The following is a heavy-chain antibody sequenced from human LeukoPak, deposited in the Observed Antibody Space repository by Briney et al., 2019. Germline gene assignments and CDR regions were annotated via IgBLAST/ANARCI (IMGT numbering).Heavy chain of an antibody. V-gene: IGHV3-23*01. J-gene: IGHJ6*03. Sequence: GGSLRLSCAASGFTFSSYAMSWVRQAPGKGLEWVSAISGSGGSTYYADSVKGRFTISRDNSKSTLYLQMNSLRAEDTAVYYCAKDGASYYDSSGYYPNYYYYYYYMDVWGKGTTVTVSS. D-gene: IGHD3-22*01. CDR2: ISGSGGST. CDR1: GFTFSSYA. CDR3: AKDGASYYDSSGYYPNYYYYYYYMDV.